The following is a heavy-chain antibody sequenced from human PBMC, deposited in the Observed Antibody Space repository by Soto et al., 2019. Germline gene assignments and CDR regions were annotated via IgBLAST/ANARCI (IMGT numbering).Heavy chain of an antibody. D-gene: IGHD3-9*01. CDR2: VNAGNDQT. CDR1: GFTFTDHA. V-gene: IGHV1-3*01. J-gene: IGHJ5*02. CDR3: ARAMAEILTGYSLNWFDP. Sequence: ASVQVSCKASGFTFTDHAIQWVRQAPGQRLEWMGWVNAGNDQTRYSEKFQGRVTITRDASATTVYMDLSSLRSEDTAVYYCARAMAEILTGYSLNWFDPWGQGTLVTVSS.